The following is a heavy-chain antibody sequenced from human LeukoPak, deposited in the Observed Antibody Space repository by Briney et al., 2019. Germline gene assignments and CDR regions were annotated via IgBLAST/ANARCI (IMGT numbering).Heavy chain of an antibody. CDR3: ARGGRPPDDYYMDV. CDR2: IWYDGSNK. CDR1: GFTFSSYG. J-gene: IGHJ6*03. V-gene: IGHV3-33*01. D-gene: IGHD1-14*01. Sequence: GRSLRLSCAASGFTFSSYGMHWVRQAPGKGLEWVAVIWYDGSNKYYADSVKGRFTISRDNSKNTLYLQMNSLRAEDTAVYYCARGGRPPDDYYMDVWGKGTTVTVSS.